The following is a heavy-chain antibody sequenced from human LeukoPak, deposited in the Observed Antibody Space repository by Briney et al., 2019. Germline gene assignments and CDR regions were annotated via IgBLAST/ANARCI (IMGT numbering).Heavy chain of an antibody. CDR3: ARDLSSSGSWA. Sequence: PGGSLRLACAASGFTFSSYSMNWVRQAPGKWLEWVSSIISSSSYIYYADSVKSRFNISRDNAKKSLYLQMNSLRAEDTGVYYCARDLSSSGSWAWGQGTLVTVSS. CDR2: IISSSSYI. CDR1: GFTFSSYS. V-gene: IGHV3-21*01. J-gene: IGHJ5*02. D-gene: IGHD6-19*01.